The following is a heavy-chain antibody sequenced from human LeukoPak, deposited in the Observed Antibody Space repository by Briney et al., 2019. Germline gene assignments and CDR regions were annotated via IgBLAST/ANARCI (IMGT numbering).Heavy chain of an antibody. CDR1: GYTFTSYD. Sequence: ASVKVSCKASGYTFTSYDINWVRQATGQGLEWMGWMNPNSGNTGYAQKFQGRVTMTRNTSISTAYMELSSLRSRDTAVYYCATTSPYCGSTSCYDFDYWGQGTLVTVSS. J-gene: IGHJ4*02. D-gene: IGHD2-2*01. V-gene: IGHV1-8*01. CDR2: MNPNSGNT. CDR3: ATTSPYCGSTSCYDFDY.